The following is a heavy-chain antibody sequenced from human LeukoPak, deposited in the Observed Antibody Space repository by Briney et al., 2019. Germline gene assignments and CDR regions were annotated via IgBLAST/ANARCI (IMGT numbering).Heavy chain of an antibody. V-gene: IGHV1-2*02. D-gene: IGHD5-24*01. CDR1: GYTFTGYY. Sequence: ASVKVSCKASGYTFTGYYMHWVRQAPGQGLEWMGWINPNSGGSNYAQKVQGRVTMTRDTSITTADMELSRLRSDDTAVYYCARGRATIPWFDTWGQGTLVTVSS. CDR2: INPNSGGS. J-gene: IGHJ5*02. CDR3: ARGRATIPWFDT.